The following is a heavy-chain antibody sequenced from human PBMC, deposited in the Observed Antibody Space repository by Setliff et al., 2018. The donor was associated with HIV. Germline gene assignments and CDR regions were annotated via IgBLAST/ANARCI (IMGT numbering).Heavy chain of an antibody. CDR1: GGSISSYY. CDR3: AREGGLRSFDWLLSPPYYYSYYMDV. CDR2: IYYSGST. V-gene: IGHV4-59*01. J-gene: IGHJ6*03. D-gene: IGHD3-9*01. Sequence: LSLTCTVSGGSISSYYWSWIRQPPGKGLEWIGYIYYSGSTNYNPSLKSRVTISVDTSKNQFSLKLSSVTAADTAVYYCAREGGLRSFDWLLSPPYYYSYYMDVWGKGTTVTVSS.